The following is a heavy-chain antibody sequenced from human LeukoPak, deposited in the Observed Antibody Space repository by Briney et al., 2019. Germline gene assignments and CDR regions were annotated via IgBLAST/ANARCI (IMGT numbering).Heavy chain of an antibody. V-gene: IGHV4-34*01. D-gene: IGHD3-3*01. CDR1: GGSFSGYY. CDR3: AGRRVVTDY. Sequence: SETLSLTCAVYGGSFSGYYWSWIRQSPGKGLEWIGEINHSGSTNYNPSLKSRVTISVDTSKNQFSLKLSSVTAADTAVYYCAGRRVVTDYWGQGTLVTVSS. J-gene: IGHJ4*02. CDR2: INHSGST.